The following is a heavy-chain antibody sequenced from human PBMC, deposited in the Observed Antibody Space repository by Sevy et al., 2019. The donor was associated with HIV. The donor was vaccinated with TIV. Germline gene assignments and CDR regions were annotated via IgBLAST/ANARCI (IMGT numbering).Heavy chain of an antibody. CDR3: ARSKQQLVNNRFDP. CDR1: GGSISSSNW. CDR2: IYHSGST. V-gene: IGHV4-4*02. D-gene: IGHD6-13*01. Sequence: SETLSLTCAVSGGSISSSNWWSWVRQPPGKGLEWIGEIYHSGSTNYNPSLKSRVTISVDKSKNQFSLKLSSVTAADTAVYYCARSKQQLVNNRFDPWGQGTLVTVSS. J-gene: IGHJ5*02.